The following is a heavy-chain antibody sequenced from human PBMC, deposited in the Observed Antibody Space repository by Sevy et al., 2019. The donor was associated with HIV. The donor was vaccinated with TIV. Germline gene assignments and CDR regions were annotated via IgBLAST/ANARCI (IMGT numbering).Heavy chain of an antibody. V-gene: IGHV3-30-3*01. J-gene: IGHJ3*01. CDR2: ISFDGTDK. CDR3: VGETTMLPRGAFDV. D-gene: IGHD3-10*01. CDR1: GFTFSSYP. Sequence: GGSLRLSCAASGFTFSSYPMHWVRQAPGKGLEWVSFISFDGTDKYYADSVKGRFTITRDNSKNTLFLQMNSLSAEDTAFCDCVGETTMLPRGAFDVGGQGTRVTVS.